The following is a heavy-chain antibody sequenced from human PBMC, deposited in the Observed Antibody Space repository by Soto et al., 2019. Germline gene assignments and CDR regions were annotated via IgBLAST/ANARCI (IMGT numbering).Heavy chain of an antibody. CDR2: IYYSGST. Sequence: PSETLSLTCTVSGGSISSYYWSWIRQPPGKGLEWIGYIYYSGSTHYNPSLKSRVTISVDTSKNQFSLKLSSVTAADTAVYYCARSMGNWFDPWGQGTLVTVSS. CDR1: GGSISSYY. V-gene: IGHV4-59*01. CDR3: ARSMGNWFDP. D-gene: IGHD1-26*01. J-gene: IGHJ5*02.